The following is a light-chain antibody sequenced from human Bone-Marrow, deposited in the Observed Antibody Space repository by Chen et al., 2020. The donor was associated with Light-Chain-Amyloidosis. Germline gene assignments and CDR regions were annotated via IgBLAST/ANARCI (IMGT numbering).Light chain of an antibody. Sequence: SYELTQPPSVSVSPGQTARITCSGDDLPTKYAYWYQQKPGQAPVLVIHRDTERPSGISERFSGSSSGTTATLTISGVQAEDEADYHCQSAYSSGTYEVIFGGGTELTVL. V-gene: IGLV3-25*03. J-gene: IGLJ2*01. CDR1: DLPTKY. CDR3: QSAYSSGTYEVI. CDR2: RDT.